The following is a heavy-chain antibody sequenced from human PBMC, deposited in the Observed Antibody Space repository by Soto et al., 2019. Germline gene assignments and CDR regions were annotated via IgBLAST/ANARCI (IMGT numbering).Heavy chain of an antibody. CDR1: GTSISTVDYS. V-gene: IGHV4-30-4*08. J-gene: IGHJ5*02. Sequence: SETLSLTCTVFGTSISTVDYSWAWIRQAPGRGLEWIGYIYFSGSTYYNPSLKSRVAISVDTTKNQFSLQLRSVTAADTAVYFCYSEGSWGQGTLVTVS. CDR2: IYFSGST. CDR3: YSEGS. D-gene: IGHD2-15*01.